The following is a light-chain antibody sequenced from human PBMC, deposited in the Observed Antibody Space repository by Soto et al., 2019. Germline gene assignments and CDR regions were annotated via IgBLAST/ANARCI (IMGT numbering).Light chain of an antibody. CDR3: QSYDSSLSGWV. J-gene: IGLJ3*02. CDR1: SSNIGAGYD. CDR2: GNS. V-gene: IGLV1-40*01. Sequence: QSVLTQPPSVSGAPGQRVTICCTGSSSNIGAGYDVHWYQQLPGTAPKLLIYGNSNRPSGVPDRFSGSKSGTSASLAITALQAEDEADYYCQSYDSSLSGWVFGGGTKLTVL.